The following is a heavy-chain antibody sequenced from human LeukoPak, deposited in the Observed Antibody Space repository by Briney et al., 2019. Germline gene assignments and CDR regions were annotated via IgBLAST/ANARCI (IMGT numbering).Heavy chain of an antibody. CDR3: VKHTAMVPYFDY. D-gene: IGHD5-18*01. Sequence: GRSLRLSCAASGFNFKTYSMNWVRQAPGGGLEWISFIISGSDSSAADYIYYADSVKGRFTISRDNAKNSLYLQMNSLRAEDTAVYYCVKHTAMVPYFDYWGQGTLVTVSS. CDR2: IISGSDSSAADYI. J-gene: IGHJ4*02. CDR1: GFNFKTYS. V-gene: IGHV3-21*01.